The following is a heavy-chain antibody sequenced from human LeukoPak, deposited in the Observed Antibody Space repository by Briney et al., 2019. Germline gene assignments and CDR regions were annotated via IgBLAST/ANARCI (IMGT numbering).Heavy chain of an antibody. CDR3: TRLVIALDAFDI. Sequence: GGSLRLSCAASGFTFSGSAMHWVRQASGKGLEWVGRIRSKANSYATAYAASVKGRFTISSDDSKNTAYLQMNSLKTEDTAVYYCTRLVIALDAFDIWGQGTMVTVSS. CDR1: GFTFSGSA. V-gene: IGHV3-73*01. CDR2: IRSKANSYAT. D-gene: IGHD3-16*02. J-gene: IGHJ3*02.